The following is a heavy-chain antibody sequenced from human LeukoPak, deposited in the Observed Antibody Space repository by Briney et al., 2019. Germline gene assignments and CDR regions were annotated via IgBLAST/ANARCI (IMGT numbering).Heavy chain of an antibody. CDR2: IIPIFGTA. CDR1: VGTFSSYA. V-gene: IGHV1-69*05. D-gene: IGHD2-2*02. CDR3: ARDYCSSTSCFTRSYYYYMDV. J-gene: IGHJ6*03. Sequence: SVTVSCKASVGTFSSYAISWVRQAPGQGLEWMGGIIPIFGTANYAQKFQGRVTITTDESTSTAYMELSSLRSEDTAVYYCARDYCSSTSCFTRSYYYYMDVWGKGPTVTVSS.